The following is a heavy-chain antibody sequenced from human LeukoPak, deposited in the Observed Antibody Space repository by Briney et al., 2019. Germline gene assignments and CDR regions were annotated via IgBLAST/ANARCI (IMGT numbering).Heavy chain of an antibody. V-gene: IGHV4-34*01. CDR1: GGSFSGYY. CDR2: INHSGST. Sequence: PSETLSLTCAVYGGSFSGYYWSWIRQPPGKGLEWIGEINHSGSTNYNPSLKSRVTISVDTSKNQFSLKLSSVTAADTAVYYCARWTHSPISSSWFHYWGQGTLVTVSS. D-gene: IGHD6-13*01. CDR3: ARWTHSPISSSWFHY. J-gene: IGHJ4*02.